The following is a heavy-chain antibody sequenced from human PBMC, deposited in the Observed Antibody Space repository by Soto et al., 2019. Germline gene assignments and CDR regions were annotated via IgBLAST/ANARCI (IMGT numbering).Heavy chain of an antibody. CDR2: SRNKANSYTT. J-gene: IGHJ4*02. D-gene: IGHD1-1*01. V-gene: IGHV3-72*01. Sequence: EVQLVESGGGLVQPGGSLRLSCAASGFTFSDHYMDWVRQAPGKGLEWVGRSRNKANSYTTEYATSVKSRFTISRDDSEKSVHLQMNSLKIEDTAVYFCIRPMTGTTRGFDYWGQGTLVTVSS. CDR1: GFTFSDHY. CDR3: IRPMTGTTRGFDY.